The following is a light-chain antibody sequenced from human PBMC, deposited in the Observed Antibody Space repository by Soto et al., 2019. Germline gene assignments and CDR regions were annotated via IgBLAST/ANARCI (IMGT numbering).Light chain of an antibody. CDR2: STS. CDR3: LLYYGGAQSWV. Sequence: QAVVTQEPSLTVSPGGTVTLTCASSTGAVTSDHYPNWFQQKPGQAPRALIYSTSNTHSWTPARFSGSLLGDKAALTLSGVQPEDEAEYYCLLYYGGAQSWVFGGGTKLTVL. CDR1: TGAVTSDHY. J-gene: IGLJ3*02. V-gene: IGLV7-43*01.